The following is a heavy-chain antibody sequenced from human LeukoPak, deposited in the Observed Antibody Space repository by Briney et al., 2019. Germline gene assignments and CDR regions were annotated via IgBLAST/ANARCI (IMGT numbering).Heavy chain of an antibody. V-gene: IGHV4-39*07. J-gene: IGHJ3*02. CDR2: IFYSGST. CDR3: ARRPTEGSTVKHAFDI. D-gene: IGHD4-17*01. CDR1: GSISXXXYY. Sequence: GSISXXXYYXXWIXQXXXXXXXWXGIIFYSGSTYYNPSLKSRVTISIDTSKNQFSLKLSSVTAADTAVYYCARRPTEGSTVKHAFDIWGQGTTVTDSS.